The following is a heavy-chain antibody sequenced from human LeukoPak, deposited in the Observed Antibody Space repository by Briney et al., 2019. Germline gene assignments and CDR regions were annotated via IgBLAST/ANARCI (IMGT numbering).Heavy chain of an antibody. CDR3: ARDVSRLRSYVGATYGMDV. V-gene: IGHV1-2*04. CDR2: INPNSGGT. J-gene: IGHJ6*02. D-gene: IGHD3-16*01. CDR1: GYTFTGYY. Sequence: GASVTVSCTASGYTFTGYYMHWVRQAPGQGLEWMGWINPNSGGTNYAQKFQGWVTMTRDTSISTAYMELSRLRSDDTAVYYCARDVSRLRSYVGATYGMDVWGQGTTVTVSS.